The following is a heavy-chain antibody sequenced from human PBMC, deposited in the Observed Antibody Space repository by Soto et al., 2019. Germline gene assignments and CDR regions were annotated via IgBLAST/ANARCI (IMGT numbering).Heavy chain of an antibody. CDR1: GFALSTSAVG. V-gene: IGHV2-5*02. J-gene: IGHJ4*02. D-gene: IGHD2-15*01. CDR2: IYWDDDN. CDR3: ARRYCSAGSCPFDY. Sequence: QITLKESGPALVKPTQPLTLTCTFSGFALSTSAVGVGWIRQPPGKALEWLALIYWDDDNRYSPSLNTRLTITKDTSKNQVVLTMTNVDPVDTATYYCARRYCSAGSCPFDYWGQGTLVTVSS.